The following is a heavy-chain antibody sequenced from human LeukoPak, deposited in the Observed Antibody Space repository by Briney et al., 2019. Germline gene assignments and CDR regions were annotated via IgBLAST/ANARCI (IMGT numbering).Heavy chain of an antibody. CDR2: IKQDGSAK. CDR1: GFTFSSYW. D-gene: IGHD6-19*01. CDR3: ARGGFQRVAVANRHFDY. V-gene: IGHV3-7*05. Sequence: PGGSLRLSCAASGFTFSSYWMSWVRQAPGKGLEWVANIKQDGSAKSYVDAVKGRFTISRDNAENSLSLQMNSLRAEDTAVYYCARGGFQRVAVANRHFDYWGQGTLVSVSS. J-gene: IGHJ4*02.